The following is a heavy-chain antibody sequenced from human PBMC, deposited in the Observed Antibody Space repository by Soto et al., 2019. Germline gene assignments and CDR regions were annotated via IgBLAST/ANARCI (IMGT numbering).Heavy chain of an antibody. D-gene: IGHD5-18*01. CDR2: ISAYNGNT. Sequence: ASVKVSCKASGYTFTSYGISWVRQAPGQGLEWMGWISAYNGNTNYAQKLQGRVTMTTDTSTSTAYMELRSLRSDDTAVYYCARDPVVQLWPPELDPWGQGTLVTVSS. V-gene: IGHV1-18*01. CDR1: GYTFTSYG. CDR3: ARDPVVQLWPPELDP. J-gene: IGHJ5*02.